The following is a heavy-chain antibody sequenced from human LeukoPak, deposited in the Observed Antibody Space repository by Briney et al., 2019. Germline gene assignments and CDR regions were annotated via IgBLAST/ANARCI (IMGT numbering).Heavy chain of an antibody. D-gene: IGHD1-26*01. J-gene: IGHJ4*02. CDR2: FDREDDEI. CDR3: ATAALVGVPTFLDS. CDR1: GYTFTELS. V-gene: IGHV1-24*01. Sequence: GASVKVSCKVSGYTFTELSIHWVRRAPGKGLEWMGGFDREDDEIMYARKFQGRVTVTEDTSTDTAVMELRSLKSEDTAVYYCATAALVGVPTFLDSWGQGTLVTVSS.